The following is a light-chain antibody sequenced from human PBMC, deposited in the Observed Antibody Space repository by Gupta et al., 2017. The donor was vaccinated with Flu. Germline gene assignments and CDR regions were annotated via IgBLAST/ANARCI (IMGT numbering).Light chain of an antibody. CDR2: EVS. CDR1: SSDVGGYNY. J-gene: IGLJ2*01. CDR3: SSDTSISTVV. V-gene: IGLV2-14*01. Sequence: QSALPQPASVSGSPGQSITISCTGTSSDVGGYNYVSWYQQHPGKAPKLMIYEVSNRPSGVSNRFSGSKSGNTASLTISGRQAEDEADYYCSSDTSISTVVFGGGTKLTVL.